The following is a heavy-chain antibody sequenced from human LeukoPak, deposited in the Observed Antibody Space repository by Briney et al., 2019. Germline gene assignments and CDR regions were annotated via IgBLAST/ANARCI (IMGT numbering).Heavy chain of an antibody. J-gene: IGHJ4*02. Sequence: ASVKVSCKASGYTFTGYYMHWVRQAPGQGLEWMGRINPNSGGTNYAQKFQGRVTMTRDTSISTGYMELSRLRSDDTAVYYCARDEYYDSSGYYYLDYFDYWGQGTLVTVSS. V-gene: IGHV1-2*02. CDR3: ARDEYYDSSGYYYLDYFDY. CDR1: GYTFTGYY. D-gene: IGHD3-22*01. CDR2: INPNSGGT.